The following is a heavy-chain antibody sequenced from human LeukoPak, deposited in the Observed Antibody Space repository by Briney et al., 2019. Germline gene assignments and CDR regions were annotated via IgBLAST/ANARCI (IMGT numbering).Heavy chain of an antibody. D-gene: IGHD6-19*01. CDR2: ISAYNGNT. J-gene: IGHJ5*02. CDR1: GYTFTSYG. Sequence: ASVKVSCKASGYTFTSYGISWVRQAPGQGLEWMGWISAYNGNTNYAQKLQGRVTMTTDTSTSTAYMELRSLRSDDTAVYYCARWVSGWYGRPYNWFDPWGQGTLVTVSS. CDR3: ARWVSGWYGRPYNWFDP. V-gene: IGHV1-18*01.